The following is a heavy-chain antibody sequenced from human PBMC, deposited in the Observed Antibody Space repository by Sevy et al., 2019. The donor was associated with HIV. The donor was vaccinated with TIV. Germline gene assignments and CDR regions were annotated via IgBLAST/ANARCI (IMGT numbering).Heavy chain of an antibody. CDR1: GFTLSGYW. CDR2: IKQDGSEK. V-gene: IGHV3-7*01. CDR3: ARDRYNNDWYGWFDP. Sequence: GGSLRLSCAASGFTLSGYWMSWVRHAPGKGLEWVANIKQDGSEKYYVDSVKGRFSISRDNAKNSLYLQMNSLRAEDTAVYYCARDRYNNDWYGWFDPWGQGTLVTVSS. J-gene: IGHJ5*02. D-gene: IGHD6-19*01.